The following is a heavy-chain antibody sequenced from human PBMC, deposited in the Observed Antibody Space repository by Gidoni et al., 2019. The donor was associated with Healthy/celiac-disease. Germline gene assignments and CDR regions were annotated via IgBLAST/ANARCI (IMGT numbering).Heavy chain of an antibody. V-gene: IGHV3-30*18. J-gene: IGHJ4*02. CDR2: ISYDGSNK. D-gene: IGHD4-17*01. CDR3: AKDITVTTFVPHY. Sequence: QVQLVESGGGVVQPGRSLRLSCAASGSTLSSYGMHWVRQAPGKGLEWVAVISYDGSNKYYADSVKGRFTIARDNSKNTLYLQMNSLRAEDTAVYYCAKDITVTTFVPHYWGQGTLVTVSS. CDR1: GSTLSSYG.